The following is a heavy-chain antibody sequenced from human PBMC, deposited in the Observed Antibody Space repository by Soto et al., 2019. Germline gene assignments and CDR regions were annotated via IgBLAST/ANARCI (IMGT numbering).Heavy chain of an antibody. J-gene: IGHJ5*02. Sequence: EVQLVESGGGLVQPGGSLRLSCAASGFTLSGYAMNWVRQAPGKGLEWVSFISSSGTTISYADSVMGRFTISRDIGKNSLYLHMNSLRNEDTAVYYCVRDEATGRSGVDLDLWGQGTLVTVSS. CDR3: VRDEATGRSGVDLDL. V-gene: IGHV3-48*02. D-gene: IGHD1-26*01. CDR1: GFTLSGYA. CDR2: ISSSGTTI.